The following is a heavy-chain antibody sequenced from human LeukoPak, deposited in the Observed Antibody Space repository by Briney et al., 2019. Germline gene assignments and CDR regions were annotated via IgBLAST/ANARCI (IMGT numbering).Heavy chain of an antibody. J-gene: IGHJ5*02. CDR1: GYTFTSYG. Sequence: VASVKVSCKASGYTFTSYGISWVRQAPGQGLEWMGWISAYNGNTNYAQKLQGRVTMTTDTSTSTAYMKLRSLRSDDTAVYYCARGFWFGDSKWFDPWGQGTLVTVSS. CDR3: ARGFWFGDSKWFDP. V-gene: IGHV1-18*01. D-gene: IGHD3-10*01. CDR2: ISAYNGNT.